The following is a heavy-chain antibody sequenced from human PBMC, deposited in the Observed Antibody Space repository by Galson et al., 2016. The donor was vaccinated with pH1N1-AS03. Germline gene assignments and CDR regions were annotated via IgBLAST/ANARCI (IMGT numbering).Heavy chain of an antibody. V-gene: IGHV3-23*01. CDR1: GFTFSSYA. CDR2: IGGNGVNT. Sequence: SLRLSCAASGFTFSSYAMSWARQAPGKGLEWVSGIGGNGVNTYYADSVKGRFTISRDNSKDTVYLQMNRLRAEDTAVYYCVKDEDWNIALCYDGMDLWGQGTTVTVSS. J-gene: IGHJ6*02. D-gene: IGHD1/OR15-1a*01. CDR3: VKDEDWNIALCYDGMDL.